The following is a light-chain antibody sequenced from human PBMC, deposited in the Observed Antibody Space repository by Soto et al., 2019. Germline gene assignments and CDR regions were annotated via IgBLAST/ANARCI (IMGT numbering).Light chain of an antibody. CDR3: SSYTSSSTLMV. J-gene: IGLJ2*01. Sequence: QSALTQPAYVSGSRGQSITISCTGTSSDVGGYNYVSWYQQHPGKAPKLMIYDVSNRPSGVSNRFSGSKSGNTASLTISGLQAEDEADYYCSSYTSSSTLMVFGGGTQLTVL. CDR2: DVS. V-gene: IGLV2-14*01. CDR1: SSDVGGYNY.